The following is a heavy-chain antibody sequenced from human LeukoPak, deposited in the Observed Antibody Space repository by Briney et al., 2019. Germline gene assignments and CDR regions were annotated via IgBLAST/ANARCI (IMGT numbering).Heavy chain of an antibody. CDR2: INPNSGDT. Sequence: ASVKVSCKASGYTFTGYHMHWVRQAPGQGLEWMGRINPNSGDTNYAQKFQGRVTMTRDTSISTAYMELSRLRSDDTAVCYCARDYCSSTSCLFDYWGQGTLVTVSS. V-gene: IGHV1-2*06. D-gene: IGHD2-2*01. CDR1: GYTFTGYH. J-gene: IGHJ4*02. CDR3: ARDYCSSTSCLFDY.